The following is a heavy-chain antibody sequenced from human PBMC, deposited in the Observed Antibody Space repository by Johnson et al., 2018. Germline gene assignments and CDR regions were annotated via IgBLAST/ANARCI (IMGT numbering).Heavy chain of an antibody. Sequence: QVQLQESGPGLVKPSETLSLTCTVSGGSISSYYWSWIRQPPGKGLEWIGYIYYSGSTNYNPSLKSRVTISVDTSKNQCSLKLSSVTAAETAVYYCAGVDGDDAYYYYLGVWGKGTPVTVSS. V-gene: IGHV4-59*01. CDR1: GGSISSYY. CDR2: IYYSGST. J-gene: IGHJ6*03. CDR3: AGVDGDDAYYYYLGV. D-gene: IGHD4-17*01.